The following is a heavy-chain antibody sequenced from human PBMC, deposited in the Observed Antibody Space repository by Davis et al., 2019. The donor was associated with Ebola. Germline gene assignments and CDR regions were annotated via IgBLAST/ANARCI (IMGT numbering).Heavy chain of an antibody. J-gene: IGHJ6*02. V-gene: IGHV1-8*01. CDR1: GYTFTSYD. CDR2: MNPNSGNT. D-gene: IGHD6-6*01. Sequence: ASVKVSCKASGYTFTSYDINWVRQATGQGLEWMGWMNPNSGNTGYAQKFQGRVTMTRNTSISTAYMELSSLRSEDTAVYYCARGVGQLARYYYYYGMDVWGQGTTVTVSS. CDR3: ARGVGQLARYYYYYGMDV.